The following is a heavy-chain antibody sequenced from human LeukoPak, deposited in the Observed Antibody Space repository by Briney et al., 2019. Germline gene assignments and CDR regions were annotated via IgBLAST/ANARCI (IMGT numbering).Heavy chain of an antibody. CDR3: ARSPTGGATKDYFDY. CDR1: GFTFNNYA. CDR2: IGGTGHFT. D-gene: IGHD1-26*01. V-gene: IGHV3-23*01. J-gene: IGHJ4*02. Sequence: GGSLRLSCAASGFTFNNYAMSWVRQAPGKGLEWVSTIGGTGHFTYYADSVKGRFTVSRDNSKNTLYLQMNSLRAEDTAVYYCARSPTGGATKDYFDYWGQGTLVTVSS.